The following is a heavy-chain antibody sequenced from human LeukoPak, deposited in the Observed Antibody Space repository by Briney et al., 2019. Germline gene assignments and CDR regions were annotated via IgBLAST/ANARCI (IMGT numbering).Heavy chain of an antibody. CDR3: ARDRGPLIPQRGYQVYYYYYGMDV. Sequence: ASVTVSCKASGYTFTGYYMHWVRQAPGQGLEWMGWINPNSGGTNYAQKFQGRVTMTRDTSISTAYMELSRLRSDDTAVYYCARDRGPLIPQRGYQVYYYYYGMDVWGQGTTVTVSS. D-gene: IGHD5-12*01. CDR2: INPNSGGT. J-gene: IGHJ6*02. CDR1: GYTFTGYY. V-gene: IGHV1-2*02.